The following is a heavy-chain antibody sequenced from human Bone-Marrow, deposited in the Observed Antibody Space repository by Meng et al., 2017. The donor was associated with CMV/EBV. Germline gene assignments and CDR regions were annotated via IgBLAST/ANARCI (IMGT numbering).Heavy chain of an antibody. CDR1: GGSISSYY. Sequence: SETLSLTCTVSGGSISSYYWSWIRQPPGKGLEWIGSIYYSGSTYYNPSLKSRVTISVDTSKNQFSLKLSSVTAADTAVYYCARDRCSSTSCYRWYYYGMDVWGQGTTVTVSS. J-gene: IGHJ6*02. D-gene: IGHD2-2*02. V-gene: IGHV4-59*12. CDR2: IYYSGST. CDR3: ARDRCSSTSCYRWYYYGMDV.